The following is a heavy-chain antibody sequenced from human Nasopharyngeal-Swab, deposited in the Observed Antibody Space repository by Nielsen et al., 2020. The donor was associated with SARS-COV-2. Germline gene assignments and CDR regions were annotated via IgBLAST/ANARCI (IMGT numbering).Heavy chain of an antibody. D-gene: IGHD6-6*01. CDR1: GFTFSSYS. Sequence: GESLKISCAASGFTFSSYSMNWVRQAPGKGLEWVSSISSSSSYIYYADSVKGRFTISRDNAKNSLYLQMNSLSAEDTAVYYCARDHSSSYPGTAGYGMDVWGQGTTVTVSS. V-gene: IGHV3-21*01. CDR3: ARDHSSSYPGTAGYGMDV. CDR2: ISSSSSYI. J-gene: IGHJ6*02.